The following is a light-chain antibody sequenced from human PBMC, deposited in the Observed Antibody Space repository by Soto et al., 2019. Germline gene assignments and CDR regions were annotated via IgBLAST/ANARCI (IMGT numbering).Light chain of an antibody. V-gene: IGKV1-9*01. CDR3: QQRNSDPST. CDR2: ATS. J-gene: IGKJ2*01. Sequence: DIQLNQYPSFLSASVGDTVTITCRASQAISSYFAWYQQKPGKAPQLLIYATSTLRSGVPSRFSGKRSGTEFTLTISSLLPEDFATYHCQQRNSDPSTFGQGTKV. CDR1: QAISSY.